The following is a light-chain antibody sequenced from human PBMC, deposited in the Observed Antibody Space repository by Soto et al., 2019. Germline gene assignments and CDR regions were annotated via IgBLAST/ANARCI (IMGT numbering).Light chain of an antibody. CDR3: QQYVGSPLT. CDR2: DAS. CDR1: QGVGNNY. J-gene: IGKJ1*01. V-gene: IGKV3-20*01. Sequence: EIVLTQSPGTLSLSPGERTTLSCSARQGVGNNYLAWYQQKPGQGPRLLIYDASSRATGIPDRFSGSGSGTDFTLTISRLQPEDLAVYYCQQYVGSPLTFGQGTKVEI.